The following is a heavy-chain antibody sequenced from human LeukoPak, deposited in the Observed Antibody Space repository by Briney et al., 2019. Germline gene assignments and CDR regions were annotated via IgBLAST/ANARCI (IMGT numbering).Heavy chain of an antibody. CDR2: IWYDGSNK. CDR3: AKAQENYFDY. V-gene: IGHV3-33*06. CDR1: GFTFSSYG. J-gene: IGHJ4*02. Sequence: GRCLRLSCAASGFTFSSYGMHSVRQAPGKGLEWVAVIWYDGSNKYYADSVKGRFTISRDNSKNTLYLQMNSLRAEDTAVYYCAKAQENYFDYWVEGTLVTVSS.